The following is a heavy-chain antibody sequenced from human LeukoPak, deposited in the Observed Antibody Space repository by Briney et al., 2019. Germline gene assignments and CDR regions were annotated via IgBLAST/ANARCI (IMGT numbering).Heavy chain of an antibody. CDR2: ISSSSSYI. CDR3: AKERGGNSDY. Sequence: PGGSLRLSCAPSGFTFSSYSMNWVRQAPGKGLEWVSSISSSSSYIYYADSVKGRFTISRDNAKNSLYLQMNSLRAEDTAVYYCAKERGGNSDYWGQGTLVTVSS. CDR1: GFTFSSYS. J-gene: IGHJ4*02. V-gene: IGHV3-21*01. D-gene: IGHD4-23*01.